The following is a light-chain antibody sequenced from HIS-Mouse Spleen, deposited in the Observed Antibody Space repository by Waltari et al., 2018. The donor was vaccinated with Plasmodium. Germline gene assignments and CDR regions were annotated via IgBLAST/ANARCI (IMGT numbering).Light chain of an antibody. CDR3: CSYAGSSTFV. CDR2: EGS. J-gene: IGLJ3*02. V-gene: IGLV2-23*03. Sequence: QSALTQPASVSGSPGQSITIPCTGTSSDVGSYNLVSWYQQHPGKAPKLMFYEGSKRPSGVSNRVSGSKSGNTASLTISGLQAEDEADYYCCSYAGSSTFVFGGGTKLTVL. CDR1: SSDVGSYNL.